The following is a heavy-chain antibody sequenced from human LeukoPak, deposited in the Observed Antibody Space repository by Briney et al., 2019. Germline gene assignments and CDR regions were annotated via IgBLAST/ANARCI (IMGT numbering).Heavy chain of an antibody. D-gene: IGHD3-3*01. V-gene: IGHV1-8*01. J-gene: IGHJ3*02. CDR1: GYTFTSYD. CDR2: MNPNSGNT. CDR3: VRGSFRFWSGYLKLYDAFDI. Sequence: ASVKVSCKASGYTFTSYDINWVRQATGQGLEWMGWMNPNSGNTGYAQKFQGRVTMTRNTSISTAYMELSSLRSEDTAVYYCVRGSFRFWSGYLKLYDAFDIWGQGTMVTVSS.